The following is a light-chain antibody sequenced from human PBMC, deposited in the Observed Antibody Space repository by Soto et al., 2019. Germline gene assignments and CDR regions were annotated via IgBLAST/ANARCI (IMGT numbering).Light chain of an antibody. V-gene: IGKV1-6*01. CDR3: LQKYFYPFT. Sequence: AIQMTQSPSSLSASVGDRGTITCRASQGIRNDLDWFQQKPGKAPKLLIYAASNLQSGVPARFSGSGSGTDFTLTISSLQPEDFATYYCLQKYFYPFTFGPGTKVDIK. J-gene: IGKJ3*01. CDR1: QGIRND. CDR2: AAS.